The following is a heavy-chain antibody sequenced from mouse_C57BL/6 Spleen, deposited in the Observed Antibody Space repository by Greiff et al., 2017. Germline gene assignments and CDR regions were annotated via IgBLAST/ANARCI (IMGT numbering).Heavy chain of an antibody. CDR3: AREYYGSTFDY. CDR1: GFTFSDYY. J-gene: IGHJ2*01. D-gene: IGHD1-1*01. CDR2: INYDGSST. Sequence: DVMLVESEGGLVQPGSSMKLSCTASGFTFSDYYMAWVRQVPEKGLEWVANINYDGSSTYYLDSLKSRFIISRDNAKNILYLQMSSLKSGDTATYYCAREYYGSTFDYWGQGTTLTVSS. V-gene: IGHV5-16*01.